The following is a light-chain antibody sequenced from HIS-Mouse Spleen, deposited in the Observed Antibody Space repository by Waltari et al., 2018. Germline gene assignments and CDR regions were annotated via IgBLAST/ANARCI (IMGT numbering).Light chain of an antibody. CDR2: DDS. CDR3: QVWDSSSDHVV. Sequence: YVLTQPPSVSVAPGKTARMTCGGNNLGRKSGHWYQQKPGQAPVLAVYDDSDRPSGIPGRFSGSNSGNTATLTISRVEAGDEADYYCQVWDSSSDHVVFGRGTKLTVL. V-gene: IGLV3-21*03. CDR1: NLGRKS. J-gene: IGLJ2*01.